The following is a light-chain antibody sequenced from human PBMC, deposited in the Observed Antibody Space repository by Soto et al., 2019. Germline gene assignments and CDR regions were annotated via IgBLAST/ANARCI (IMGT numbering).Light chain of an antibody. CDR1: QRVSSSY. Sequence: EIVLTQPPGTLYLSPGEGATLSCRASQRVSSSYLGWYQQKPGQAPRLLIYGASSRATGIPGRFSGSGSGTDFTLTISRLEPEDFDTYYCLHDYDDPLTFGPGTKVEMK. J-gene: IGKJ1*01. CDR2: GAS. CDR3: LHDYDDPLT. V-gene: IGKV3-20*01.